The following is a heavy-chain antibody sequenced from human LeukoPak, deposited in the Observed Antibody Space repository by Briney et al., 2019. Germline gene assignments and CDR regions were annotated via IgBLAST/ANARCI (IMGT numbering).Heavy chain of an antibody. CDR1: GYTFTSYG. CDR3: ARGGSSPYYYGSGTDEEYYFDY. V-gene: IGHV1-18*01. Sequence: ASVKVSCKASGYTFTSYGISWVRQAPGQGLEWMGWISAYNGNTNYAQKLQGRVTMTTDTSTSTAYMELRSLRSDDTAVYYCARGGSSPYYYGSGTDEEYYFDYWGQGTPVTVSS. D-gene: IGHD3-10*01. J-gene: IGHJ4*02. CDR2: ISAYNGNT.